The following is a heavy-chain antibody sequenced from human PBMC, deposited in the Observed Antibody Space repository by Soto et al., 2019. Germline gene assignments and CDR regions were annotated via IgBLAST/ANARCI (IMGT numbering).Heavy chain of an antibody. Sequence: QVQLQESGPSLMKPSETLSLTCTVSGGSISSYYWSWIRQPPGKGLEWIGYVYSSGSTNYNPSLKTRVTISVDSSKSQFSLMLSSVTTADTAVYYCARRDAEEYMYDIWGQGTMVTVSS. V-gene: IGHV4-59*08. CDR3: ARRDAEEYMYDI. J-gene: IGHJ3*02. CDR2: VYSSGST. D-gene: IGHD6-6*01. CDR1: GGSISSYY.